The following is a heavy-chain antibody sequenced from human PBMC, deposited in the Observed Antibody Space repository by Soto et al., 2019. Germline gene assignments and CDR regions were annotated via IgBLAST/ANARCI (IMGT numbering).Heavy chain of an antibody. Sequence: HPGGSLSLSCAASGFTFSSYAMSWVRQAPGKGLEWVSSISNSGGGTYYADSVRGRFTISRDNSKNTLYLQMNSLRAEDTAVYYCAKEDVGGYYYSGLWGRGTLVTVSS. J-gene: IGHJ4*02. D-gene: IGHD1-26*01. CDR3: AKEDVGGYYYSGL. CDR2: ISNSGGGT. V-gene: IGHV3-23*01. CDR1: GFTFSSYA.